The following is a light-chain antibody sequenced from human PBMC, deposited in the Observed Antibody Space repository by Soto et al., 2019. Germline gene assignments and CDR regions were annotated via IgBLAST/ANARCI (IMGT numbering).Light chain of an antibody. CDR1: SSDVGDYNY. V-gene: IGLV2-14*01. J-gene: IGLJ1*01. CDR2: EVT. Sequence: QSALTQPASVSGSPGQSITISCTGTSSDVGDYNYVSWYQQHPGKAPKLMIYEVTNRPSGVSNRFSGSKSGNTASLTISGLQAEDEADYYCSSFTSRFTFVFGTGTKVTVL. CDR3: SSFTSRFTFV.